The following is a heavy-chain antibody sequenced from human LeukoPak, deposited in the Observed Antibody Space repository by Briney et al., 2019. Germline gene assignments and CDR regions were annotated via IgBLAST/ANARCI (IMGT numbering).Heavy chain of an antibody. CDR1: DGSISNYY. V-gene: IGHV4-59*08. D-gene: IGHD6-19*01. Sequence: SETLSLTCPVSDGSISNYYWSWIRQPPGKGLEWIGYVHFSGSTNYNPSLKSRVTMSVDTSKNQVSLRLMPVTAADTAVYYCARNAAVATSRSWFDPWGQGTLVTVSS. CDR2: VHFSGST. J-gene: IGHJ5*02. CDR3: ARNAAVATSRSWFDP.